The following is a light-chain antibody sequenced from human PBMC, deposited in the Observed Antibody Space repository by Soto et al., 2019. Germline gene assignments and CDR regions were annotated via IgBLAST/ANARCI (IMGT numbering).Light chain of an antibody. CDR1: SSNIGAYNY. J-gene: IGLJ1*01. Sequence: QSVLTRQASVSGSPGQSITISCTCSSSNIGAYNYVSWFQQYPGKAPKLIISEVSNRPSGVSNRFSGSKYGTAASLTISGLQTEDEADYFCFSFTTAWHHVFGTGSKVTVL. CDR2: EVS. V-gene: IGLV2-14*01. CDR3: FSFTTAWHHV.